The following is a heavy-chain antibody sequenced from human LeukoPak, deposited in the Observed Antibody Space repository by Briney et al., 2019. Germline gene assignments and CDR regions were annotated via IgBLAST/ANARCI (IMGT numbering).Heavy chain of an antibody. CDR3: ARAVQVTTGGLFDY. CDR1: GGTFSNYA. D-gene: IGHD4-17*01. CDR2: IIPIFDTP. V-gene: IGHV1-69*06. J-gene: IGHJ4*02. Sequence: SVTVSCKASGGTFSNYAISWVRQAPGQGLEWMGGIIPIFDTPNFAQKFQGRVTITADKSTSTAYMELSRLRSEDTAVYYCARAVQVTTGGLFDYWGQGTLVTVSS.